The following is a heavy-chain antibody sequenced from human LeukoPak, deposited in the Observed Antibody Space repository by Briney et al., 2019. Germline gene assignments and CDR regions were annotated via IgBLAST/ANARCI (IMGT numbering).Heavy chain of an antibody. Sequence: GASVKVSCKASGYTFTGYYMHWVRQAPGQGLEWMGWINPNSGGTNYAQKFQGRVTMTRDTSISPAYMELSRLRSDDTAVYYCARVSSSSPQSSYYYYYYMDVWGKGTTVTVSS. CDR3: ARVSSSSPQSSYYYYYYMDV. V-gene: IGHV1-2*02. CDR2: INPNSGGT. CDR1: GYTFTGYY. D-gene: IGHD6-6*01. J-gene: IGHJ6*03.